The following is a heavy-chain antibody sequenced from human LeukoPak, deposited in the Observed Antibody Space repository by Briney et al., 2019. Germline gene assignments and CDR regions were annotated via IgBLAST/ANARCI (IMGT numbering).Heavy chain of an antibody. J-gene: IGHJ4*02. CDR1: GYSFTSYW. CDR2: IYPGDSDT. Sequence: GESLKISCKGSGYSFTSYWIGWVRQMPGKGLEWMGIIYPGDSDTRYSPSFQGQVTISADKSISTAYLQWSSLKASDTAMYYCARRYCSGGSCLYYFDYWGQGTLVTVSS. V-gene: IGHV5-51*01. D-gene: IGHD2-15*01. CDR3: ARRYCSGGSCLYYFDY.